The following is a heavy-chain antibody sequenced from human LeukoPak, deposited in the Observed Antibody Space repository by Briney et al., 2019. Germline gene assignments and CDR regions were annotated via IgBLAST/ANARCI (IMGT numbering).Heavy chain of an antibody. Sequence: SETLSLTCTVSGGSISSYYWSWIRQPAGKGLEWIGRIYTSGSTNYNPSLKSRVSMSVDTSKNQFSLKLSSVTAADTAVYYCARGYCSGGSCYFFDAFDIWGQGTMVTVSS. J-gene: IGHJ3*02. D-gene: IGHD2-15*01. V-gene: IGHV4-4*07. CDR1: GGSISSYY. CDR3: ARGYCSGGSCYFFDAFDI. CDR2: IYTSGST.